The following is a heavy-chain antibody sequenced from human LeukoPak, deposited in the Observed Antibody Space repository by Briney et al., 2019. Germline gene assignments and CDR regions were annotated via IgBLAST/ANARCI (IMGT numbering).Heavy chain of an antibody. Sequence: GGSLRLSCAASGFTFSSYAMHWVRQAPGKGLEYVSAISSNGGSTYYANSVKGRFTISRDNSKNTLYLQMGSLRAEDMAGYYCARDSSGYTFDYWGQGTLVTVSS. CDR1: GFTFSSYA. CDR3: ARDSSGYTFDY. D-gene: IGHD3-22*01. V-gene: IGHV3-64*01. CDR2: ISSNGGST. J-gene: IGHJ4*02.